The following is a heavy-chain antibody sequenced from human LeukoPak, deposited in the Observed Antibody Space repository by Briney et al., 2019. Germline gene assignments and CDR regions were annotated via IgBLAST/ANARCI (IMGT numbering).Heavy chain of an antibody. CDR3: AKVLTAAGLDL. V-gene: IGHV4/OR15-8*01. CDR1: GGSMSDSIT. CDR2: IHDDGRT. Sequence: SETLSLTCSVSGGSMSDSITWGWVRQPPGKGLEWLANIHDDGRTAPNPSLRSRLTISQDGSKNQFSLKVSSVTAADTAFYYCAKVLTAAGLDLWGQGILVTVSS. D-gene: IGHD6-25*01. J-gene: IGHJ5*02.